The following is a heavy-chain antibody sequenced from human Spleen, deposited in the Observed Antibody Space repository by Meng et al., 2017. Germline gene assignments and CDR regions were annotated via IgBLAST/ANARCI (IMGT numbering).Heavy chain of an antibody. Sequence: GESLKISCAASGFTFSSHAMSWVRQGPGKGLEWVSGIRGTGGRTFYADSVQGRFTISRDNSKNMLFLQMSSLRVEDTAVYYCAKAYYDSSGYHDYWGQGTLVTVSS. CDR1: GFTFSSHA. J-gene: IGHJ4*02. CDR3: AKAYYDSSGYHDY. V-gene: IGHV3-23*01. CDR2: IRGTGGRT. D-gene: IGHD3-22*01.